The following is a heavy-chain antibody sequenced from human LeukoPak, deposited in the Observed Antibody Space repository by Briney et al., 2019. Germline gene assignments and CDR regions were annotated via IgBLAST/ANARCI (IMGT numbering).Heavy chain of an antibody. CDR1: GGTFSSYA. CDR2: IIPIFGIA. J-gene: IGHJ3*02. D-gene: IGHD2-2*03. Sequence: SVKVSCKASGGTFSSYAISWVRQAPGQGLEWMGRIIPIFGIANYAQKFQGRVTITADKSTSTAYMELSSLRSEDTAVYYCARASGYCSSTSCHDAFDIWGQGTVVTVSS. V-gene: IGHV1-69*04. CDR3: ARASGYCSSTSCHDAFDI.